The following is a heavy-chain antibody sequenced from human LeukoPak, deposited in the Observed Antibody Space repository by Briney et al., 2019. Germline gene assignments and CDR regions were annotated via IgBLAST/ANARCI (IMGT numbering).Heavy chain of an antibody. CDR3: ARSTVVVAANYFDY. V-gene: IGHV4-59*08. D-gene: IGHD2-15*01. CDR1: GGSISSYY. J-gene: IGHJ4*02. Sequence: SETLSLTCTVSGGSISSYYWSWIRQPPGKGLEWIGYIYYSGSTNYNPSLKSRVTISVDTSKNQFSLKLSSVTAADTAVYYCARSTVVVAANYFDYWGQGTLVTVSS. CDR2: IYYSGST.